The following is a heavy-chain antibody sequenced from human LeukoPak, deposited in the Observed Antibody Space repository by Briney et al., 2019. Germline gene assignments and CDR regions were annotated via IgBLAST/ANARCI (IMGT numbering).Heavy chain of an antibody. V-gene: IGHV3-21*01. J-gene: IGHJ4*02. CDR1: GFTFSSYY. CDR3: ARRVAVADNYFDY. Sequence: GGSLRLSCAASGFTFSSYYMNWVRQAPGKGLEWVSSISTSSIYIYYADSVKGRFTISRDNTKNSLYLQMNSLRAEDTGVYYCARRVAVADNYFDYWGQGTLVTVSS. D-gene: IGHD6-19*01. CDR2: ISTSSIYI.